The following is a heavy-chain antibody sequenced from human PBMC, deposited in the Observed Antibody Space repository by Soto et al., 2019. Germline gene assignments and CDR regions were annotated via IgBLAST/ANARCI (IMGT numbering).Heavy chain of an antibody. J-gene: IGHJ4*02. CDR3: ARASMVGDFISYFYKH. Sequence: QVQLVQSGAEVKKPGSSVKFSCKASGGTFSDQAFIWVRQAPGQVPEWMVGILPVFETPNYAQKFQGRVTISADESTSTAYMEMSSLRSDNTAIYYCARASMVGDFISYFYKHWGQRELVTVSS. CDR2: ILPVFETP. CDR1: GGTFSDQA. V-gene: IGHV1-69*01. D-gene: IGHD3-10*01.